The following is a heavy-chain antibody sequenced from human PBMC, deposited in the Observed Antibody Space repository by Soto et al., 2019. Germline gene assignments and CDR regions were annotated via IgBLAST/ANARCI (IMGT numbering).Heavy chain of an antibody. J-gene: IGHJ4*02. V-gene: IGHV3-23*01. CDR1: GFTFSHYA. CDR2: IVGSGVNM. Sequence: GGSLRLSCVASGFTFSHYAMSWVRRAPGNGLEWVSAIVGSGVNMYYADSVRGRFTISRDNSRNTVYLQMNSLRAEDTAIYYCANLVVRTYFADYWGQGTLVTVSS. CDR3: ANLVVRTYFADY. D-gene: IGHD2-8*02.